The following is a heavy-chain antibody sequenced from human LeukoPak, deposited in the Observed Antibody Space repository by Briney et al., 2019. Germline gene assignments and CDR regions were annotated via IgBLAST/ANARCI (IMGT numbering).Heavy chain of an antibody. CDR1: GGSLSGYY. D-gene: IGHD1-26*01. J-gene: IGHJ4*02. CDR2: INHSGNT. CDR3: AANPRGSY. V-gene: IGHV4-34*01. Sequence: SETLSLTCAVYGGSLSGYYWSWIRQPPGKGLEWIGEINHSGNTNYNPSLKSRVTISVDTSKNQFSLELSSVTAADTAVYYCAANPRGSYWGQGTLVTVSS.